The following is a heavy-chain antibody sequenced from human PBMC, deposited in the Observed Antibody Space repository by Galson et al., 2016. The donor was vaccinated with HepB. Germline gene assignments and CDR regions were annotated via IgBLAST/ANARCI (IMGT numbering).Heavy chain of an antibody. CDR2: IWFDASNK. CDR1: GFMFSNYG. CDR3: TRDRDYVWGSYRYPHYYGIDV. D-gene: IGHD3-16*02. V-gene: IGHV3-33*01. Sequence: SLRLSCAASGFMFSNYGMHWVRQAPGKGLGWVAVIWFDASNKYHGDSAKGRFTISRDNSKNMLYLQMNSLRAEDTAVYYCTRDRDYVWGSYRYPHYYGIDVWGQGTTVTVSS. J-gene: IGHJ6*02.